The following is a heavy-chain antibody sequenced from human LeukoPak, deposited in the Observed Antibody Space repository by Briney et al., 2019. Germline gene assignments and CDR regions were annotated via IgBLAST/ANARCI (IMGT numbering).Heavy chain of an antibody. CDR3: ARYYDSSGYSPDAFDI. Sequence: ASVKVSCKXSGYTFTGYYMHWVRQAPGQGLEWMGRINPNSGGTNYAQKFQGRVTMTRDTSISTAYMELSRLRSDDTAVYYCARYYDSSGYSPDAFDIWGQGTMVTVSS. CDR2: INPNSGGT. J-gene: IGHJ3*02. V-gene: IGHV1-2*06. CDR1: GYTFTGYY. D-gene: IGHD3-22*01.